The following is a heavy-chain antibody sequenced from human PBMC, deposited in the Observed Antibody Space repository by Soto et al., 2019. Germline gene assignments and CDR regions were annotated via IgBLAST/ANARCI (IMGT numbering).Heavy chain of an antibody. Sequence: PSETLSLHCRVAGFAISRGYYWSWVRQPPGKGLEWIGSIYPSVSSYHNPSLETRVRLSIDTSKNQFTLNLTSVTAADTALYYCAREKVGTTFFDNWVQGSQVTVSS. J-gene: IGHJ4*02. CDR2: IYPSVSS. D-gene: IGHD1-1*01. CDR3: AREKVGTTFFDN. V-gene: IGHV4-38-2*02. CDR1: GFAISRGYY.